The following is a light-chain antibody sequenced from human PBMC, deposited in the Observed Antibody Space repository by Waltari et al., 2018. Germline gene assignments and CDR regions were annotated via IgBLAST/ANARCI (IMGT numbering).Light chain of an antibody. V-gene: IGKV3-20*01. J-gene: IGKJ1*01. Sequence: EIVLTQSPGTLSLSPGERATLSCWASQSVGRALAWYQQKRGQAPRLLIYGASTRASGIPDRFSGSGSGTDFSLTINRLEPEDFAVYYCQHYMRLPVTFGQGTKVEIK. CDR2: GAS. CDR3: QHYMRLPVT. CDR1: QSVGRA.